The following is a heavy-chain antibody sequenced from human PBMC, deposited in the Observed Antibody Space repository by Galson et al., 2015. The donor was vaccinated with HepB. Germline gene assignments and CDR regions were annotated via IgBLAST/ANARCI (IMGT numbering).Heavy chain of an antibody. Sequence: SLRLSCAVSGLSFSGSAIHWVRQAPGKGLEWIGRIRSKANNYASTYGASVKGRFFIFRDDSEKTAYLRLTNLKIEDTATYYCNRRTVDTSNDYWGQGTLVTVSS. J-gene: IGHJ4*01. CDR3: NRRTVDTSNDY. CDR2: IRSKANNYAS. V-gene: IGHV3-73*01. D-gene: IGHD5-18*01. CDR1: GLSFSGSA.